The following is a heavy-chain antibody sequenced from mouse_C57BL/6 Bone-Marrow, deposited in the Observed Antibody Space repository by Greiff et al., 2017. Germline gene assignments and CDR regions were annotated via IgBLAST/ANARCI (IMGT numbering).Heavy chain of an antibody. J-gene: IGHJ3*01. CDR3: TRIDY. CDR2: IDPENGDT. CDR1: GFNIKDDY. Sequence: VQLQESGAELVRPGASVKLSCTASGFNIKDDYMHWVKQRPEQGLEWIGWIDPENGDTESASKFQGKATITVDTSSNTAYLQLSSLTSEDTAVYYYTRIDYWGQGTLVTVSA. V-gene: IGHV14-4*01.